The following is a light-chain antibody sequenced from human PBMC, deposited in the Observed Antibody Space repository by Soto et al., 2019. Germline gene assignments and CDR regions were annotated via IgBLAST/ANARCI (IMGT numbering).Light chain of an antibody. J-gene: IGKJ3*01. CDR3: QQRGNWPLT. CDR2: DAS. CDR1: QSISSY. V-gene: IGKV3-11*01. Sequence: EIVLTQSPATLSLSPGERATLSCRASQSISSYLAWYQQEPGQAPRLLIYDASNRATGIPARFSGSRSGTDFTLTISSLEPEEFAVYYCQQRGNWPLTFGPGTKVYIK.